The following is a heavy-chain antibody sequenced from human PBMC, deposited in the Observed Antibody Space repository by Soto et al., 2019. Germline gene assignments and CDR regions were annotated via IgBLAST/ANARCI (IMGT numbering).Heavy chain of an antibody. CDR3: AKYRRTEAEGFTLDY. V-gene: IGHV4-59*01. CDR1: GDSINNYH. Sequence: SETLSLTCTVSGDSINNYHWSWIRQPPGKRLEWIGYIYYTGSTTYNPSLESRVTMSVDTSKNQFSLKLSSVNAADTAVYYCAKYRRTEAEGFTLDYWGRGTLVTVSS. D-gene: IGHD6-13*01. CDR2: IYYTGST. J-gene: IGHJ4*02.